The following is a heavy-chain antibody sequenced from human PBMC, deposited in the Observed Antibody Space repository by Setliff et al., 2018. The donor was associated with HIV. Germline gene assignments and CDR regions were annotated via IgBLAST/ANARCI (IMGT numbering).Heavy chain of an antibody. V-gene: IGHV3-48*01. CDR3: VGDASPDSEDGGYSAGGN. D-gene: IGHD3-22*01. J-gene: IGHJ4*02. Sequence: RLSCAASGFPFSSYSMNWFRQPPGKGLEWVAYISGSSGSIYYTDSVKGRFTVSRDNAKDSLYLQMNSLRVEDAAVYYCVGDASPDSEDGGYSAGGNWGPGTLVTVSS. CDR1: GFPFSSYS. CDR2: ISGSSGSI.